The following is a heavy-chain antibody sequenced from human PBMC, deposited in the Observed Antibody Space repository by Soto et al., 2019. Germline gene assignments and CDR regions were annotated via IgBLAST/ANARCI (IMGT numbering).Heavy chain of an antibody. CDR2: ISSSSSYI. D-gene: IGHD2-8*02. CDR1: GFTFSSYS. J-gene: IGHJ4*02. V-gene: IGHV3-21*01. Sequence: PGGSLRLSCAASGFTFSSYSMNWVRQAPGKGLEWVSSISSSSSYIYYADSVKGRFTISRDNAKNSLYLQMNSLRAEDTAVYYCARDLPPLVVKGQAFDYWGQGTLVTVSS. CDR3: ARDLPPLVVKGQAFDY.